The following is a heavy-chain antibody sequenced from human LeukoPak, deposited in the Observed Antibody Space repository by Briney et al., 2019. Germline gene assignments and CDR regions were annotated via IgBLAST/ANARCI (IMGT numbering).Heavy chain of an antibody. D-gene: IGHD3-9*01. J-gene: IGHJ5*02. CDR3: ARGRSLRYFDWSIPTGINWFDP. Sequence: SETLSLTCAVYGGSFSGYYWSWIRQPPGKGLEWIGEINHSGSTNYNLSLKSRVTISVDTSKNQFSLKLSSVTAADTAVYYCARGRSLRYFDWSIPTGINWFDPWGQGTLVTVSS. CDR2: INHSGST. CDR1: GGSFSGYY. V-gene: IGHV4-34*01.